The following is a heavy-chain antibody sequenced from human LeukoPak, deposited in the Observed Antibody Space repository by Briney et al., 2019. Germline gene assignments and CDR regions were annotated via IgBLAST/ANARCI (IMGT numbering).Heavy chain of an antibody. CDR3: AKDGVWQSYYFDY. D-gene: IGHD6-19*01. J-gene: IGHJ4*02. CDR1: GFTFSSYA. CDR2: ISDSGGNT. Sequence: GGSLRLSCAASGFTFSSYAMSWVRQAPGKGLEWVSSISDSGGNTYYADSGKGRFTISRDNSKNTLYLQMNSLRAEDTAVYYCAKDGVWQSYYFDYWGQGTLVTVPS. V-gene: IGHV3-23*01.